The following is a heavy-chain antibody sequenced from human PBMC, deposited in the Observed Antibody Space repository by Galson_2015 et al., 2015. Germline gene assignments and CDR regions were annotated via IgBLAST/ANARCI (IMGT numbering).Heavy chain of an antibody. CDR1: GFTFSSYC. Sequence: SLRLSCAASGFTFSSYCMNWVRQAPGKGLEWVSYISSSSSTIYYADSVKGRFTISRDNAKNSLYLQMNSLRDEDTAVYYCARDPFLLVYDYGGGGHFGMDVWGQGTTVTVSS. D-gene: IGHD3-16*01. V-gene: IGHV3-48*02. J-gene: IGHJ6*02. CDR3: ARDPFLLVYDYGGGGHFGMDV. CDR2: ISSSSSTI.